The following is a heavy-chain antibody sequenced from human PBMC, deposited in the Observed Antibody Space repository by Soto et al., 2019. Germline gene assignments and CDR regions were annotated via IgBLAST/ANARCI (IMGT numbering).Heavy chain of an antibody. CDR3: ARNSPNILTGYYDP. J-gene: IGHJ5*02. V-gene: IGHV1-18*01. D-gene: IGHD3-9*01. Sequence: VASVKVSCKASGYTFTSYGISWVRQAPGQGLEWMGWISAYNGNTNYAQKLQGRVTMTTDTSTSTAYMELRSLRSDDTAAYYCARNSPNILTGYYDPWGQGTLVTVSS. CDR2: ISAYNGNT. CDR1: GYTFTSYG.